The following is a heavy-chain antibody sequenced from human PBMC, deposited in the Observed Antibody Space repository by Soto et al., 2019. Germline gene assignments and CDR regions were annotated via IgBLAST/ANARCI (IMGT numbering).Heavy chain of an antibody. Sequence: QVQLVESGGGVVQPGRSLRLSCAASGFTFSSYGMHWVRQAPGKGLEWVAVIWYDGSNKYYADSVKGRFTISRDNSNNTLYLQMNSLRAEDTAVYYCARDHHYDGYGMDVWGQGTTVTVSS. CDR3: ARDHHYDGYGMDV. CDR2: IWYDGSNK. V-gene: IGHV3-33*01. J-gene: IGHJ6*02. D-gene: IGHD3-22*01. CDR1: GFTFSSYG.